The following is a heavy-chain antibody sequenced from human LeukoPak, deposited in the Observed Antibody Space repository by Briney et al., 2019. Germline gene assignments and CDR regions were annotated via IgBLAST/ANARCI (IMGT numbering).Heavy chain of an antibody. D-gene: IGHD5-18*01. J-gene: IGHJ4*02. CDR1: GGSISSSSYY. Sequence: SETLSLTCTVSGGSISSSSYYWGWIRQPPGKGLEWIGYIYYSGSTYYNPSLKSRVTISVDTSKNQFSLKLSSVTAADTAVYYCARHVDTALARVDYWGQGTLVTVSS. V-gene: IGHV4-30-4*08. CDR3: ARHVDTALARVDY. CDR2: IYYSGST.